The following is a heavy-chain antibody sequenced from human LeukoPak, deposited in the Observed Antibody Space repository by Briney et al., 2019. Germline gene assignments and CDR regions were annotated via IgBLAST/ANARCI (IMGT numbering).Heavy chain of an antibody. J-gene: IGHJ5*02. CDR3: ARQRHDFWSGYTNWFDP. Sequence: PSETLSLTCTVSGGSISSYYWSWIRQPPGKGLEWIGYIYYSGSTNYNPSLKSRVTISVDTSKNQFSLKLSSVTAADTAMYYCARQRHDFWSGYTNWFDPWGQGTLVTVSS. V-gene: IGHV4-59*01. D-gene: IGHD3-3*01. CDR2: IYYSGST. CDR1: GGSISSYY.